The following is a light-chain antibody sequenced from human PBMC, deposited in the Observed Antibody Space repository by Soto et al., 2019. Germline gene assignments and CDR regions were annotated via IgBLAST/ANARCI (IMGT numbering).Light chain of an antibody. CDR2: DAS. Sequence: EIVLTQSPATLSLSPGERATLSCWASQSVNINLAWYQQKPGQAPRLLIYDASNRATGTPARFSGSGSGTDFTLTISSLEPEDFAVYYCQQRRNWPLTFGGGTKVEIK. J-gene: IGKJ4*01. CDR3: QQRRNWPLT. CDR1: QSVNIN. V-gene: IGKV3-11*01.